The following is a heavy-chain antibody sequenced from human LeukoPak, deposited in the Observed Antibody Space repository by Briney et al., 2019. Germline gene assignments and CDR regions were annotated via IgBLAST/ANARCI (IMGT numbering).Heavy chain of an antibody. V-gene: IGHV3-7*01. CDR2: IKDAGSAK. CDR3: ARIFEWAGYAMDV. CDR1: GFTFSSYW. D-gene: IGHD3-3*01. J-gene: IGHJ6*02. Sequence: PGGSLRLSCEASGFTFSSYWMSWVRQVPGKGLEWVANIKDAGSAKYYVDSAKGRFTISRDNAKNSLHLEMNRLSVEDTAVYVCARIFEWAGYAMDVWGQGATVIVSS.